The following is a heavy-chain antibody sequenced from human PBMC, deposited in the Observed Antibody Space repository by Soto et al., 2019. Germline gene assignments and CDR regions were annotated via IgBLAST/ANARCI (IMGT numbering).Heavy chain of an antibody. J-gene: IGHJ4*02. V-gene: IGHV4-30-2*01. Sequence: QVQLRESGSGLVKPSQTLSLTCSVSGASVTRDGNCWTWIRQPPGKGLEFVASISHGGSTFYNPSLMSRVTMFLDSSKNKFSLKLTSVTAADTAVYYCARAVDGYSHFDDCAQGTLVNVSS. CDR3: ARAVDGYSHFDD. CDR1: GASVTRDGNC. D-gene: IGHD4-4*01. CDR2: ISHGGST.